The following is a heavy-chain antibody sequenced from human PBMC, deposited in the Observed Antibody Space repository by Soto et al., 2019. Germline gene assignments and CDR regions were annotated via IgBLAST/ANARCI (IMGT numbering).Heavy chain of an antibody. CDR3: ARILPIEAAGAPYLFDP. Sequence: EVQLVESGGGWVQPGGSLRLSCAASGFTFSNYWMSWVRQAPGKGLEWVANIKQDGSQKYYVDSVKGRFTISRDNAKNSLYLEMNSLRAEDTAVYSCARILPIEAAGAPYLFDPWGQGTLVTVSS. CDR2: IKQDGSQK. CDR1: GFTFSNYW. V-gene: IGHV3-7*03. J-gene: IGHJ5*02. D-gene: IGHD6-13*01.